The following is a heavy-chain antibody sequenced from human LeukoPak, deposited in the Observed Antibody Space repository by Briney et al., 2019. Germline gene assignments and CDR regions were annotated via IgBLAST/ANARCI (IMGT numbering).Heavy chain of an antibody. CDR2: INHSGST. V-gene: IGHV4-34*01. Sequence: SETLSLTCAVYGGSFSGYYWSWIRQPPGKGLEWIGEINHSGSTNYNPSLKSRVTISVDTSKNQFSLKLSSVTAADTAVYYCARGGGWFGELLGYYFDYWGQGTLVTVSS. D-gene: IGHD3-10*01. J-gene: IGHJ4*02. CDR3: ARGGGWFGELLGYYFDY. CDR1: GGSFSGYY.